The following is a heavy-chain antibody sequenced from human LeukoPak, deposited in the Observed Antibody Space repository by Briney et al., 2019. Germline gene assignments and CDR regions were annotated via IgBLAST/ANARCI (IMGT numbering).Heavy chain of an antibody. CDR3: ARLEALYNWFDP. Sequence: GESLRISCKGSGYSFTSYWISLVRQMPGKGLEWMGRIDPSDSYTNYSPSFQGHVTISADKSINTAYLQWSSLKASDTAMYYCARLEALYNWFDPWGQGTLVIVSS. V-gene: IGHV5-10-1*01. CDR2: IDPSDSYT. J-gene: IGHJ5*02. CDR1: GYSFTSYW. D-gene: IGHD2/OR15-2a*01.